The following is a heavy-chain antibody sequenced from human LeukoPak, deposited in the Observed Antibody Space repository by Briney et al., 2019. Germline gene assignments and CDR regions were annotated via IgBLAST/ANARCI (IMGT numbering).Heavy chain of an antibody. J-gene: IGHJ4*02. CDR1: GFTFSGDA. CDR3: AKDHHAYQRHYVDY. V-gene: IGHV3-23*01. Sequence: GGSLRLSCAASGFTFSGDAMSSVREAPGKGLEWVSAISGSGGSTYSADSVKGRFTISKDNSKNTLFLQMNSLRAEDTAVYYCAKDHHAYQRHYVDYWGQGTLLSVSS. D-gene: IGHD1-1*01. CDR2: ISGSGGST.